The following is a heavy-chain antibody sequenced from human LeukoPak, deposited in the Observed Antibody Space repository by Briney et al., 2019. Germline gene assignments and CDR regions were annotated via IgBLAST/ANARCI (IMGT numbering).Heavy chain of an antibody. CDR3: ARGQDSSGWYPGNGFDY. CDR1: GYTFTSYD. CDR2: MNPNSGNT. V-gene: IGHV1-8*01. D-gene: IGHD6-19*01. Sequence: ASVKVSCKASGYTFTSYDINWVRQATGQGLAWMGWMNPNSGNTGYAQKFQGRVTMTRNTSISTAYMELSSLRSEDTAVYYCARGQDSSGWYPGNGFDYWGQGTLVTVSS. J-gene: IGHJ4*02.